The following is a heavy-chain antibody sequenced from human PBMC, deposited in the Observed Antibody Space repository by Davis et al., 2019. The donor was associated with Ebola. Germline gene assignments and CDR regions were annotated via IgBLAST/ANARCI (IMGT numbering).Heavy chain of an antibody. V-gene: IGHV1-2*06. CDR1: GYTFTSYD. J-gene: IGHJ4*02. CDR2: INPNSGAT. Sequence: ASVKVSCKASGYTFTSYDINWVRQAPGQGLEWMGRINPNSGATNYAQKFQGRVTMTRDTSISTAYMELSRLRSDDTAVYYCARVLVVRGVTIGETFDYWGQGTLVTVSS. CDR3: ARVLVVRGVTIGETFDY. D-gene: IGHD3-10*01.